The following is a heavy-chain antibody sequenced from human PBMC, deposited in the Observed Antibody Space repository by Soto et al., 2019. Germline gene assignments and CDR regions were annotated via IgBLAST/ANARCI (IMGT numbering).Heavy chain of an antibody. D-gene: IGHD5-18*01. CDR3: ARRHQFAASPNDAFDI. CDR2: INPSGGST. V-gene: IGHV1-46*01. Sequence: QTTRQGLEWMGIINPSGGSTSYAQKFQGRVTMTRDTSTCTVYMELSSLRSEDTAVYYCARRHQFAASPNDAFDIWGQRTIVTVSS. J-gene: IGHJ3*02.